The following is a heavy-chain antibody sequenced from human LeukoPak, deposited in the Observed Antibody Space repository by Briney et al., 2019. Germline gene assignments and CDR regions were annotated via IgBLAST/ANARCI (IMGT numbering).Heavy chain of an antibody. D-gene: IGHD2-2*02. V-gene: IGHV4-34*01. CDR1: GGSFSGYY. CDR2: INHSGST. J-gene: IGHJ4*02. CDR3: ARVVVVVPAAIRRASYFDF. Sequence: SETLSLTCAVYGGSFSGYYWSWIRQPPGKGLEWIGEINHSGSTNYNPSLKSRVTISVDTSKNQFSLKLSSVTAADTAVYYCARVVVVVPAAIRRASYFDFWGQGTLVTVSS.